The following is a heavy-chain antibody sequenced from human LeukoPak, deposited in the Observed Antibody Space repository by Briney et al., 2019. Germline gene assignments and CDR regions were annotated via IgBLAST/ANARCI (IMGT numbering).Heavy chain of an antibody. CDR3: TRAIAVAGRVWGFDY. J-gene: IGHJ4*02. D-gene: IGHD6-19*01. V-gene: IGHV3-23*01. CDR1: GFTFSSDA. Sequence: GGSLRLSCAASGFTFSSDAMSWVRQAPGKGLEWVSAISGSGGSTYYADSVKGRFTISRDNSKNTLYLQMNSLKTEDTAVYYCTRAIAVAGRVWGFDYWGQGTLVTVSS. CDR2: ISGSGGST.